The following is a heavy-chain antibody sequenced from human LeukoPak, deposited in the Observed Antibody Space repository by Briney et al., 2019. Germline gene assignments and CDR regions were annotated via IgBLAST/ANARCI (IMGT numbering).Heavy chain of an antibody. Sequence: PGGSLRLSCAASGFTFSGSAMHWVRQASGKGLEGVGRIRSKANSYATAYAASVKGRFTISRDDSKNTAYVQMDSLKTEDTAVYYCTASVLYVDTAMEIDYWGQGTLVTVSS. CDR2: IRSKANSYAT. V-gene: IGHV3-73*01. D-gene: IGHD5-18*01. J-gene: IGHJ4*02. CDR3: TASVLYVDTAMEIDY. CDR1: GFTFSGSA.